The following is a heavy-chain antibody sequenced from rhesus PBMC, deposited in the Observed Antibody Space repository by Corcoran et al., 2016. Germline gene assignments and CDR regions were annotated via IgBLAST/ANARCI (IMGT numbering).Heavy chain of an antibody. D-gene: IGHD2-33*01. Sequence: QVQLVQSGAEIKQPRASVKLSGKASGYTFTTQHTHWVRTAPGQGLEWIGLLSPYSGKRDYEQKLQGRVTITTDTSTNTGYMELSSLRSEDTAVYYCTREGTLRGNRFDVWGPGVLVTVSS. V-gene: IGHV1-180*01. CDR3: TREGTLRGNRFDV. J-gene: IGHJ5-1*01. CDR2: LSPYSGKR. CDR1: GYTFTTQH.